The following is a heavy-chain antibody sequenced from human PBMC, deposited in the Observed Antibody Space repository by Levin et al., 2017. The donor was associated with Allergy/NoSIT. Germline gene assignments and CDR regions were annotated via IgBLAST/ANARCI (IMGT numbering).Heavy chain of an antibody. CDR2: IKEDGSEK. V-gene: IGHV3-7*01. CDR1: GFSFSSYW. Sequence: PGGSLRLSCAASGFSFSSYWMSWVRQAPGKGLEWVANIKEDGSEKYYVDSVRGRFTISRDNAKNSVYLQVNSLGVDDTAVYYCGRSSMNKSPGFTWGQGTLVTVSS. J-gene: IGHJ5*02. CDR3: GRSSMNKSPGFT. D-gene: IGHD1/OR15-1a*01.